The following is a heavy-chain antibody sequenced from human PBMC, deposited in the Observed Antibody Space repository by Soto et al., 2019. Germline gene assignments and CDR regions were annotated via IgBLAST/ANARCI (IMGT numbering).Heavy chain of an antibody. CDR2: IYYSGTT. D-gene: IGHD3-22*01. Sequence: QVQLQASGPGLVKPSQTLSLTCTVSGDSISSGGYYWSWIRQHPGKGLEWIGYIYYSGTTYYNPSLESRVTISADTSENQFSLKVNSVTVADTAVYYCASTYYTGSSGPLDYWGHGTLVTVSS. CDR1: GDSISSGGYY. CDR3: ASTYYTGSSGPLDY. J-gene: IGHJ4*01. V-gene: IGHV4-31*03.